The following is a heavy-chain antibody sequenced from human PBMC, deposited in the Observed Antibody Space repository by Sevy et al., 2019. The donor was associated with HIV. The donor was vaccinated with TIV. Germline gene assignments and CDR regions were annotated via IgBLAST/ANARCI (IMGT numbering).Heavy chain of an antibody. D-gene: IGHD6-13*01. Sequence: GGSLRLSCAASGFIFSDYTLHWVRQAPGTGLEWVAVISYDGSFTYYADSVEGRFTISRDNSKNTQFLQMNSLRHEDTAVYYCARSQSSSWHYFDYWGQGTLVTVSS. CDR1: GFIFSDYT. V-gene: IGHV3-30*04. J-gene: IGHJ4*02. CDR3: ARSQSSSWHYFDY. CDR2: ISYDGSFT.